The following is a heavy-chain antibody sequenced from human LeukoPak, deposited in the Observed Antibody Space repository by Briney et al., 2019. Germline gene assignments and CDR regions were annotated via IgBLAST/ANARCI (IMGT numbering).Heavy chain of an antibody. D-gene: IGHD2-15*01. J-gene: IGHJ6*02. V-gene: IGHV1-18*01. CDR3: ARGRYCSGGGCSRGTYYFYGMDV. Sequence: ASVKVSCKTSGYTFNNYGINWVRQXPGQGXXWMGXISGYDXNXNYAQKRRGRVPMTTDTSTRTAYMELRGLRSDDTAVYYCARGRYCSGGGCSRGTYYFYGMDVWGQGTTVTVSS. CDR2: ISGYDXNX. CDR1: GYTFNNYG.